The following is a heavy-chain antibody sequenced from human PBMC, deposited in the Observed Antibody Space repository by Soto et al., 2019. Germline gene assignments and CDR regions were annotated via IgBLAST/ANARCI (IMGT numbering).Heavy chain of an antibody. J-gene: IGHJ4*02. Sequence: GASVKVSCKASGYTFTSYAITWVRQAPGQGLEWMGGIIPIFGTANYAQKFQGRVTITADKSTSTAYMELSSLRSEDTAVYYCARLLWFGEGDFDYWGQGTLVTVSS. V-gene: IGHV1-69*06. CDR1: GYTFTSYA. CDR3: ARLLWFGEGDFDY. CDR2: IIPIFGTA. D-gene: IGHD3-10*01.